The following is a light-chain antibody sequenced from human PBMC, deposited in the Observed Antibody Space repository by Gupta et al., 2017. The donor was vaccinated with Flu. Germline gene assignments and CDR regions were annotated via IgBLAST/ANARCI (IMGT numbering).Light chain of an antibody. CDR2: WAS. Sequence: DIVMTQSPDSLAVSLGERATINCKSSQSVLYSSNNKNYLAWYQQKPGQPPKLLIYWASTRESGVPDRFSGSGSGTDFTLTISSLQAEDVAVYYCQQEYSTRFTFGHGTKVDIK. CDR3: QQEYSTRFT. V-gene: IGKV4-1*01. CDR1: QSVLYSSNNKNY. J-gene: IGKJ3*01.